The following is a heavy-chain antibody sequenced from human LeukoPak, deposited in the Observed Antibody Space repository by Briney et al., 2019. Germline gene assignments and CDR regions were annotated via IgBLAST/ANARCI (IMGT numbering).Heavy chain of an antibody. D-gene: IGHD6-19*01. CDR3: VRRGDASSGWGDHDY. V-gene: IGHV3-23*01. Sequence: GGSLRLSCAASGFTFNRNAIRWVRQAPGKGLEWVSTIGGSGDKTFYADSVKGRFTISRDNSKDMLHLQMSSLTGEDTALYYCVRRGDASSGWGDHDYWGQGALVTVSS. CDR1: GFTFNRNA. J-gene: IGHJ4*02. CDR2: IGGSGDKT.